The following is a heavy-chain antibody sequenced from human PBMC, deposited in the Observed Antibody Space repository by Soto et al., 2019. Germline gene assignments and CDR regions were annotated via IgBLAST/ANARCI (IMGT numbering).Heavy chain of an antibody. Sequence: ASVKVSCKASGYTFTSYAMHWVRQAPGQRLEWMGWISAYNGNTNYAQKLQGRVTMTTDTSTSTAYMELRSLRSDDTAVYYCARDTSLRVYFDYWGQGTLVTVSS. J-gene: IGHJ4*02. CDR2: ISAYNGNT. D-gene: IGHD4-17*01. V-gene: IGHV1-18*01. CDR1: GYTFTSYA. CDR3: ARDTSLRVYFDY.